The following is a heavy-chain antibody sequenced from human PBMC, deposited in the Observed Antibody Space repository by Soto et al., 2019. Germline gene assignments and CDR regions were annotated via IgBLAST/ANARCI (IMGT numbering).Heavy chain of an antibody. CDR1: GGTVRSCSYY. CDR3: AAIIGEYKLLLTAYYYGMDV. V-gene: IGHV4-61*01. J-gene: IGHJ6*02. Sequence: SETLCLTCTVSGGTVRSCSYYWSWIRQPPGNGLEWIGYIYYSGSTNYNPSLKSRVTISVDTSKNQFSLKLSSVTAADTAGYYCAAIIGEYKLLLTAYYYGMDVWVQRTAVT. CDR2: IYYSGST. D-gene: IGHD2-2*01.